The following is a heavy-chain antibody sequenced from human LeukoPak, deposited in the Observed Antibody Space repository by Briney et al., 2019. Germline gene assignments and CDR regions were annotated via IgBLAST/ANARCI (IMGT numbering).Heavy chain of an antibody. CDR3: ARDLGYNSAS. J-gene: IGHJ5*02. D-gene: IGHD5-18*01. CDR1: GFTLSDYY. CDR2: ITSTNTYT. V-gene: IGHV3-11*06. Sequence: PGGSLRLSCAASGFTLSDYYMSWIRQAPGKGLEWVSYITSTNTYTSYADSVKGRFTISRDNAKNSLYIQMNSLRAEDTAVYYCARDLGYNSASWGQGTLVTVSS.